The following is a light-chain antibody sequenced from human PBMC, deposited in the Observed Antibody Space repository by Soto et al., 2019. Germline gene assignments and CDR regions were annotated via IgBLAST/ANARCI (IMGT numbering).Light chain of an antibody. V-gene: IGKV3-20*01. CDR3: QQYARSPLT. J-gene: IGKJ3*01. CDR1: QSVTSSY. Sequence: EIVLTQSPGTLSLSPGERATLSCRASQSVTSSYLAWYQQKPGQAPRLLIYGASNRATGIPDRFSGSGSGTDFTLTISRLEPEDLAGYYFQQYARSPLTFGPGTKVDI. CDR2: GAS.